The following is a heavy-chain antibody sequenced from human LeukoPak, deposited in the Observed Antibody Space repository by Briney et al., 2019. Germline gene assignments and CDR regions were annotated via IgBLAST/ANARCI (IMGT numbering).Heavy chain of an antibody. CDR2: ISGDGGST. Sequence: GGSLRLSCAASGFTFDDYAMHWVRQAPGKGLEWVSLISGDGGSTYYADSVKGRFTISRDNSKNSLYLQMNSPRTEDTALYYCAKDGHRIAAAGDNYFDYWGQGTLVTVSS. CDR1: GFTFDDYA. D-gene: IGHD6-13*01. CDR3: AKDGHRIAAAGDNYFDY. V-gene: IGHV3-43*02. J-gene: IGHJ4*02.